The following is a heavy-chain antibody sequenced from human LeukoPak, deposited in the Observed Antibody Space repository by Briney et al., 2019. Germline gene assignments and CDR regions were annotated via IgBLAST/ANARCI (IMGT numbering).Heavy chain of an antibody. D-gene: IGHD3-10*01. J-gene: IGHJ6*03. V-gene: IGHV1-2*02. CDR3: ARDLGSGSYYNPSYYYYYMDV. CDR2: INPNSGGT. CDR1: GYTFTGYY. Sequence: ASVKVSCKASGYTFTGYYMHWVRQAPGQGLEWMGWINPNSGGTNYAQKFQGRVTMTRDTSISTAYMELSRLRSDDTAVYYCARDLGSGSYYNPSYYYYYMDVWGKGTTVTISS.